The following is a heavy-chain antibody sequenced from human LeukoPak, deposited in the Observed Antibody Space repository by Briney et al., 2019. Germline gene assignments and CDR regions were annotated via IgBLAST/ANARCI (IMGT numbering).Heavy chain of an antibody. CDR2: ISGSGGST. V-gene: IGHV3-23*01. D-gene: IGHD3-10*01. Sequence: GGSLRLSCAASGFTFSSYAMSWVRQAPGKGLEWVSAISGSGGSTYYADSVKGRFTISRDNSKNTLYLQMNSLRAEDTAVYYCAKAVWFGELFGLVDYWGQGTLVTVSS. J-gene: IGHJ4*02. CDR1: GFTFSSYA. CDR3: AKAVWFGELFGLVDY.